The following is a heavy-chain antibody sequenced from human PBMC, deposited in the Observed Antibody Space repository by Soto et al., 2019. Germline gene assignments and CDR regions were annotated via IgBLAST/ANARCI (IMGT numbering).Heavy chain of an antibody. Sequence: QVQLVQSGAEVKKPGASVKVSCKASGYTFTSYVISWVRQAPGQGLEWMGWISAYNGNTNYAQKLPGRVTMTTDTSTSTAFMERRSRRSDDTAVYYCASYREQLVLYGMDVWGQGTTVTVSS. CDR2: ISAYNGNT. V-gene: IGHV1-18*01. CDR1: GYTFTSYV. CDR3: ASYREQLVLYGMDV. D-gene: IGHD6-13*01. J-gene: IGHJ6*02.